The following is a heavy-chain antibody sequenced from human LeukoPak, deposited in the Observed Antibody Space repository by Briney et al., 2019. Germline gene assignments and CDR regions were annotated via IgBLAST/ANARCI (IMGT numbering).Heavy chain of an antibody. CDR2: ISSSSYI. J-gene: IGHJ4*02. V-gene: IGHV3-69-1*01. CDR1: GFTVSSNY. D-gene: IGHD3-16*01. CDR3: ARLGSETYMDY. Sequence: PGGSLRLSCAASGFTVSSNYMSWVRQAPGKGLEWVSSISSSSYIYYADSVKGRFTISRDNAKNSLYLQMNSLRAEDTAVYYCARLGSETYMDYWGQGTLVTVSS.